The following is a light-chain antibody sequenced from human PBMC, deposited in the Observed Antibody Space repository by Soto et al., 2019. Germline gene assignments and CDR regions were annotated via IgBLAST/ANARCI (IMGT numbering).Light chain of an antibody. Sequence: LVLPPSPGPLSLSPVEISPLSCIASQTVRNNYLAWYQQQPGQDPRLLIYDASSRATGIPDRFSGGGSGTDFTLTISRMQAEDFVAYYCKQFSSYPLTFGGGTKVDI. CDR2: DAS. CDR3: KQFSSYPLT. V-gene: IGKV3-20*01. CDR1: QTVRNNY. J-gene: IGKJ4*01.